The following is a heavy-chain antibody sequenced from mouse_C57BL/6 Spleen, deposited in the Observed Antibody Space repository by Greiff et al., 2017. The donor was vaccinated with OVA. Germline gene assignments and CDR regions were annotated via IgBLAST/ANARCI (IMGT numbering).Heavy chain of an antibody. J-gene: IGHJ4*01. CDR2: IRSKSNNYAT. CDR3: VRLPDYYGSSPYAMDY. D-gene: IGHD1-1*01. CDR1: GFSFNTYA. V-gene: IGHV10-1*01. Sequence: GGGLVQPKGSLKLSCAASGFSFNTYAMNWVRQAPGKGLEWVARIRSKSNNYATYYADSVKDRFTISRDDSESMLYLQMNNLKTEDTAMYYCVRLPDYYGSSPYAMDYWGQGTSVTVSS.